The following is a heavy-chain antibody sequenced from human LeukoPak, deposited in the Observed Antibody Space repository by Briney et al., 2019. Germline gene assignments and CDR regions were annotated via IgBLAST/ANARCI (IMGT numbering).Heavy chain of an antibody. CDR2: IKKDGSEK. V-gene: IGHV3-7*01. Sequence: QSGGSLRLSRAASGFTFSSNWMSWVRQGPGKGLEWVANIKKDGSEKYYVDSVKGRFTISRDNAKNSLYLQMNSLRAEDTAVYYCGGGPGYWGQGTLVTVSS. CDR3: GGGPGY. D-gene: IGHD2-15*01. CDR1: GFTFSSNW. J-gene: IGHJ4*02.